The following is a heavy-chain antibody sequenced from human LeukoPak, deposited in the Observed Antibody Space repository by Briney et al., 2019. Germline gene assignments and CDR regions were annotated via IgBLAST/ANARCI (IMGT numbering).Heavy chain of an antibody. V-gene: IGHV1-8*03. Sequence: ASVKVSCKASGYTFTNYYIHWVRQAPGQGLEWMGWTNPHSGNTGYAQKFQGRVTITRNTSISTAYMELSSLRSEDTAVYYCARGGAVVTAADYWGQGTLVTVSS. D-gene: IGHD2-21*02. CDR3: ARGGAVVTAADY. CDR1: GYTFTNYY. CDR2: TNPHSGNT. J-gene: IGHJ4*02.